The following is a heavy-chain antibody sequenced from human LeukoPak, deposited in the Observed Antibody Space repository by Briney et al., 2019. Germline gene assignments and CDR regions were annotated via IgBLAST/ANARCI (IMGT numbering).Heavy chain of an antibody. CDR1: GGSISSGSYY. CDR2: IYTSGST. J-gene: IGHJ4*02. V-gene: IGHV4-61*02. D-gene: IGHD1-26*01. Sequence: SETLSLTCTVSGGSISSGSYYWSWIRQPAGKGLEWIGRIYTSGSTNYNPSLKSRVTISVDRSKNQFSLKLSSVTAADTAVYYCARAGAAPLFDYWGQGTLVTVSS. CDR3: ARAGAAPLFDY.